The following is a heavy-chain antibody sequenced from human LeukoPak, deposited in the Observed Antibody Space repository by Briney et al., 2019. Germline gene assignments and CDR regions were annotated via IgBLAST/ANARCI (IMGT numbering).Heavy chain of an antibody. CDR2: ISSSSSTI. Sequence: GGSLRLSCAASGFTFSSYSMNWVRQAPGKGLEWVSYISSSSSTIYYADSVKGRFTISRDNAKNSLYLQMNSLRSEDTGVYYCARVLTYYYGSGSYADAFDIWGQGTMVTVSS. V-gene: IGHV3-48*04. J-gene: IGHJ3*02. CDR1: GFTFSSYS. CDR3: ARVLTYYYGSGSYADAFDI. D-gene: IGHD3-10*01.